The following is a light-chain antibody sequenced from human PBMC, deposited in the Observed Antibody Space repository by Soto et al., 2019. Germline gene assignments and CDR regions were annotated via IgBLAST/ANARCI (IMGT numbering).Light chain of an antibody. CDR2: NAS. Sequence: ELVFTQSXAPLSLSPVSRAILSCRASQSVSSLLAGFQQTPGQPPRLLRYNASTTTTGIPPRFSGSGSGTDFTLTIRSLQPEDFAVYYCQQRGDWPPITFGKATQLDI. V-gene: IGKV3-11*01. CDR3: QQRGDWPPIT. CDR1: QSVSSL. J-gene: IGKJ5*01.